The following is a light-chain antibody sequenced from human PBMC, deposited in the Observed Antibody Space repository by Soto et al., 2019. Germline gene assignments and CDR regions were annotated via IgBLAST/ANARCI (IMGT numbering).Light chain of an antibody. CDR1: QDISSS. V-gene: IGKV1-9*01. Sequence: IQLTQSPSSLSASVGDRVTITCRASQDISSSLGWYQQKPGKAPKLLIYAASILQSGVPSRFSGSAFGTDFTLTISSLQAEDFASYFCQQLRSYPSTFGGGTKVEIK. J-gene: IGKJ4*01. CDR2: AAS. CDR3: QQLRSYPST.